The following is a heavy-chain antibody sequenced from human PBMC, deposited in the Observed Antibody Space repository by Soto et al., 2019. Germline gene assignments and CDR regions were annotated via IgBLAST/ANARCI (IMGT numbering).Heavy chain of an antibody. CDR3: ASQLRPRNWGGGYFDY. CDR2: MSYSRST. V-gene: IGHV4-39*01. D-gene: IGHD7-27*01. J-gene: IGHJ4*02. CDR1: GGSISSNKYY. Sequence: QLQLQESGPGLVKPSETLSLTCFVSGGSISSNKYYWGWIRQPPGKGLEWIGSMSYSRSTYYNPSLKSRGALSVDPSQNLFSLQLSSVTAADTAVYDCASQLRPRNWGGGYFDYWGQGRLVSVSS.